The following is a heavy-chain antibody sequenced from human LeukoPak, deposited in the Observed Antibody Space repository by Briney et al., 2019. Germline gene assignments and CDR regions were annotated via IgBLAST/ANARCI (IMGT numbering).Heavy chain of an antibody. V-gene: IGHV4-39*07. Sequence: SETLSLTCAVSGGSISSSYYYWGWIRQPPGKGLEWIGSIHYSGSTYYSPSFKSRVTISVDTSKNQFSLKLTSVTAADTAVYYCARENGDRGYGTVSFDIWGQGTMVTVSS. CDR1: GGSISSSYYY. J-gene: IGHJ3*02. CDR2: IHYSGST. D-gene: IGHD5-12*01. CDR3: ARENGDRGYGTVSFDI.